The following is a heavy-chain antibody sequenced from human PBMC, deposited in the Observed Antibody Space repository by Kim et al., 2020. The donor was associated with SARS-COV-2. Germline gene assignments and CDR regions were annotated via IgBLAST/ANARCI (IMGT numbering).Heavy chain of an antibody. CDR1: GFTLSNAW. Sequence: GGSLRLSCPASGFTLSNAWMSWVRQAPGKGLEWVGLIRSKTDGGTTDYAGPVKGRFTISRDDSKNTLFLQMNSLKTEDTAVYYCTTDLAGPVFDHWGQG. V-gene: IGHV3-15*01. CDR3: TTDLAGPVFDH. D-gene: IGHD6-19*01. CDR2: IRSKTDGGTT. J-gene: IGHJ4*02.